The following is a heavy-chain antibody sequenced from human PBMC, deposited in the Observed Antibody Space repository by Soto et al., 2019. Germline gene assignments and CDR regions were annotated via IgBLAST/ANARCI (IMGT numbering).Heavy chain of an antibody. V-gene: IGHV3-23*01. CDR1: GFTFSSYA. Sequence: SGGSLRLSCAASGFTFSSYAMNWVRQAPGKGLEWVSVISDNGDTTYYADSVKGRFTISRDNSKNTLYLQMNSLRAEDTAVYYCAKDWSPDYWGQGTLVTVSS. CDR2: ISDNGDTT. J-gene: IGHJ4*02. CDR3: AKDWSPDY. D-gene: IGHD2-8*02.